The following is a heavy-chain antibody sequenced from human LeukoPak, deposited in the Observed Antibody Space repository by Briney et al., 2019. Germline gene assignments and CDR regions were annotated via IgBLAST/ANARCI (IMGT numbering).Heavy chain of an antibody. Sequence: SQTLSLTCTVSGGSISSGSYYWSWIRQPAGKGLEWIGRIYTSGSTNYNPSLKSRVTISVDTSKNQFSLKLSSVTAADTAVYYCARDRGSYAGYWGQGTLVTVSS. CDR3: ARDRGSYAGY. J-gene: IGHJ4*02. D-gene: IGHD1-26*01. CDR1: GGSISSGSYY. CDR2: IYTSGST. V-gene: IGHV4-61*02.